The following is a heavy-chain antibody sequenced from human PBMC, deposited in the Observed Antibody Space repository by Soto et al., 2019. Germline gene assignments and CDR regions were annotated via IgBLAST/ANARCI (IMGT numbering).Heavy chain of an antibody. V-gene: IGHV1-69*04. J-gene: IGHJ4*02. D-gene: IGHD4-4*01. CDR2: IIPIHGIA. CDR1: GGTFSSYT. Sequence: SVKVSCKASGGTFSSYTISWVRQAPGQGPEWMGRIIPIHGIANYAQKLQGRVTMTTDTSTSTAYMELRSLRSDDTAVYYCARDPRDGYSHFDYWGQGTLVTVSS. CDR3: ARDPRDGYSHFDY.